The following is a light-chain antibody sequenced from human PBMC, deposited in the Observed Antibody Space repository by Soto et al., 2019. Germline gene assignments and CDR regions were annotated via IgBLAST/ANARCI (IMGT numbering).Light chain of an antibody. J-gene: IGKJ1*01. CDR3: QHYNSYSEA. CDR2: KAS. CDR1: QTISSL. V-gene: IGKV1-5*03. Sequence: DIQMTQSPSTLSGSVGDRVTITCRASQTISSLLAWYQQKPGKAPKHLIYKASTLKSGVPSRFSGSGSGTEFTLTISSLQPDDFATYYCQHYNSYSEAFGQGTKVDIK.